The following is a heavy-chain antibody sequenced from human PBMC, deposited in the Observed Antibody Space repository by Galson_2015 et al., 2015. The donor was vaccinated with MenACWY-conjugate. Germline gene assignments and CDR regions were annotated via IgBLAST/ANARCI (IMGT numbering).Heavy chain of an antibody. J-gene: IGHJ3*02. CDR3: TRRMLGSTDGYDI. CDR1: GFIFSAHC. V-gene: IGHV3-72*01. D-gene: IGHD1-26*01. Sequence: SLRLSCAASGFIFSAHCMDWVRQGPGRGLEWVGRIRDRGHSHTTEYAASVKGRFTISRDESESSVYLQMNSLQSEDTAVYYCTRRMLGSTDGYDIWGQGTMVAV. CDR2: IRDRGHSHTT.